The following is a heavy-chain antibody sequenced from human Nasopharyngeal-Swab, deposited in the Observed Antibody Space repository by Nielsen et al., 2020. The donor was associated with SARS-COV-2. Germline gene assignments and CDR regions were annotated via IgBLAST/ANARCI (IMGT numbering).Heavy chain of an antibody. Sequence: GGSLRLSCAASGFTFSIHPMNWVRQAPGKGLEWVSTISEAGGSIFYPDSVKGRFPISKDNSQGTLFLQLNGLRPEDTAVYFCTRRTPAWGFFDLWGQGALVTVSS. CDR1: GFTFSIHP. D-gene: IGHD7-27*01. V-gene: IGHV3-23*01. CDR2: ISEAGGSI. J-gene: IGHJ4*02. CDR3: TRRTPAWGFFDL.